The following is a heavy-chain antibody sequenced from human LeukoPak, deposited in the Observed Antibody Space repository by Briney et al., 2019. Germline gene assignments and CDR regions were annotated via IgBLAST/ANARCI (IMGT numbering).Heavy chain of an antibody. D-gene: IGHD5-12*01. J-gene: IGHJ6*04. CDR1: GFTFDDYA. Sequence: GGSLRLSCAASGFTFDDYAMHWVRQAPGKGLEWFSLISWVGGSTYYADSVKGRFTISRDNSRHTLYLQMNSLGAEDTALYYCAKDKEYSGFGPILSGYYYGMDVWGKGTTVTVSS. V-gene: IGHV3-43D*04. CDR3: AKDKEYSGFGPILSGYYYGMDV. CDR2: ISWVGGST.